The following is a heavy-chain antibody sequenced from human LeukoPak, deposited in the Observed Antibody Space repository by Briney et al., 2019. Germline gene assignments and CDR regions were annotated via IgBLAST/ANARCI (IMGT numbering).Heavy chain of an antibody. J-gene: IGHJ5*02. D-gene: IGHD3-9*01. Sequence: GGSLRLSCAASGFTVSSNYMSWVRQAPGKGLEWVSVIYSGGSTYYADSVKGRFTISRDNSKNTLYLQMNSLRAEDTAVYYCAKDATYYDILTGPNWFDPWGQGTLVTVSS. CDR1: GFTVSSNY. V-gene: IGHV3-53*01. CDR2: IYSGGST. CDR3: AKDATYYDILTGPNWFDP.